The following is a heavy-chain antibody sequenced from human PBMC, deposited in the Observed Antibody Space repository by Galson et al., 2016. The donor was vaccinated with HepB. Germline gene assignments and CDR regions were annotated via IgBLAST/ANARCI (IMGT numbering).Heavy chain of an antibody. Sequence: SLRLSCAVSGFTFSTYAMSWVRQAPGKGLEWVSGISSRGRTYYGDSVKGRFTISRDNSNDMLYLQMNSLRAEDTAVDYCAKEADCGGDCWDYFDYWGQGVLVTVSS. D-gene: IGHD2-21*02. CDR2: ISSRGRT. J-gene: IGHJ4*02. CDR3: AKEADCGGDCWDYFDY. CDR1: GFTFSTYA. V-gene: IGHV3-23*01.